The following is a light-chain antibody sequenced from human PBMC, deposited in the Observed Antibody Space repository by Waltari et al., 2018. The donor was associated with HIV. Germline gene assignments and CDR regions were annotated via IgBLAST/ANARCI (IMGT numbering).Light chain of an antibody. CDR2: VAS. CDR1: QSIGSY. CDR3: QQTNGIREFT. V-gene: IGKV1-39*01. Sequence: DIQMTQSPSSLSASVGDRVTITCRTSQSIGSYLNWYQQKPGKAPKLLIYVASFLHSGVPSRFSGSGSGTHFTLTISSLQIDDFATYYCQQTNGIREFTFGQGPSWRSN. J-gene: IGKJ2*01.